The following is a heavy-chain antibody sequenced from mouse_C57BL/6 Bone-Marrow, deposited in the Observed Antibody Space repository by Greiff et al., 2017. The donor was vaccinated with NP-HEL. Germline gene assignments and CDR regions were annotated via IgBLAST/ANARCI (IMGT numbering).Heavy chain of an antibody. J-gene: IGHJ3*01. CDR3: ARRRYYGSITFAY. Sequence: QVQLKESGPELVKPGASVKISCKASGYTFTDYYINWVKQRPGQGLEWIGWIFPGSGSTYYNEKFKGKATLTVDKSSSTAYMLLSSLTSEDSAVYFCARRRYYGSITFAYWGQGTLVTVSA. CDR1: GYTFTDYY. CDR2: IFPGSGST. D-gene: IGHD1-1*01. V-gene: IGHV1-75*01.